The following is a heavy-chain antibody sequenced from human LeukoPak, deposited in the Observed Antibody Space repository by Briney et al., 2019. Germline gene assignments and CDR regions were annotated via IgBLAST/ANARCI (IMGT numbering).Heavy chain of an antibody. J-gene: IGHJ6*03. CDR3: ARANYDIFTGYVNYYHYYYMDV. CDR2: IIPIFDTP. D-gene: IGHD3-9*01. CDR1: GGTFSSYS. V-gene: IGHV1-69*13. Sequence: SVKVSCKASGGTFSSYSITWVRQAPGQGLEWMGGIIPIFDTPNYAQKFQGRVTITADESTSTAYMELSSLRSEDTAMYYCARANYDIFTGYVNYYHYYYMDVWGKGTTVTVSS.